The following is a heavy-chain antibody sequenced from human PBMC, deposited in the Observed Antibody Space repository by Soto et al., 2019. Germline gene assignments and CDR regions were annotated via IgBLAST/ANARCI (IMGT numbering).Heavy chain of an antibody. Sequence: EVQLLESGGGLVQPGGSLRLSCAASGFTFSSYAMSWVRQAPGKGLEWVSAISGSGGSTYYEDSVKGRFTISRDNSKNTLYLDMNSLRAEATAVYYCAKLVRLYSGYDFGGGGYVWGKGTTVTVSA. D-gene: IGHD5-12*01. J-gene: IGHJ6*04. V-gene: IGHV3-23*01. CDR2: ISGSGGST. CDR1: GFTFSSYA. CDR3: AKLVRLYSGYDFGGGGYV.